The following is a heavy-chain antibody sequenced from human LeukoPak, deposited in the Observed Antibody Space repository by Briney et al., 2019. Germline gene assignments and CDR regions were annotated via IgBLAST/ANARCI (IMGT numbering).Heavy chain of an antibody. J-gene: IGHJ3*02. CDR1: GFTFSSYA. Sequence: GSLRLSCAASGFTFSSYAMSWVRQPPGKGLEWIGEINHSGSTNYNPSLKSRVTISVDTSKNQFSLKLSSVTAADTAVYYCARGRGGSSWYWFSSAFDIWGQGTMVTVSS. D-gene: IGHD6-13*01. CDR2: INHSGST. V-gene: IGHV4-34*01. CDR3: ARGRGGSSWYWFSSAFDI.